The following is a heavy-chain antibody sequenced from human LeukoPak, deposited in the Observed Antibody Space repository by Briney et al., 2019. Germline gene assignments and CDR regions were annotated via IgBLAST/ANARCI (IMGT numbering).Heavy chain of an antibody. J-gene: IGHJ6*03. Sequence: ASVKVSCKASGYTFTSYGISWVRQAPGQGLEWMGWISAYNGNTNYAQKLQGRVTMTTDTSTSTAYMELRSLRSDDTAVYYCARDASDIVVVPAAIDRYYYYYMDVWGKGTTVTVSS. V-gene: IGHV1-18*01. CDR2: ISAYNGNT. CDR3: ARDASDIVVVPAAIDRYYYYYMDV. D-gene: IGHD2-2*02. CDR1: GYTFTSYG.